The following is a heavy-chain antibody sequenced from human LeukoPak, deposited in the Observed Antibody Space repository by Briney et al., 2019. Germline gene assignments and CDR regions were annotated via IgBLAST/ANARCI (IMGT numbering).Heavy chain of an antibody. CDR1: RYTFTSYG. J-gene: IGHJ4*02. CDR3: ARQTGYCSGGSCRWYYFDY. V-gene: IGHV1-18*01. Sequence: GSVNDSRKSTRYTFTSYGISWVRQAPSQERAGMGWISAYNGNTNYAQKLKGRVTMTTDTSTSTAYMELRSLRSDDTAVYYCARQTGYCSGGSCRWYYFDYWGQGTLVTVSS. D-gene: IGHD2-15*01. CDR2: ISAYNGNT.